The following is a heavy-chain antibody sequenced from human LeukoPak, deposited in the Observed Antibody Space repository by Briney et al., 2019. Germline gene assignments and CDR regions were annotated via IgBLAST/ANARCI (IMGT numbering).Heavy chain of an antibody. CDR3: ARLWIVATWFDA. CDR1: NGSMTSDSYY. V-gene: IGHV4-39*02. J-gene: IGHJ5*02. Sequence: SETLSLTCTVSNGSMTSDSYYWAWVRQPPGKGLEWIGTIFYSGKTYYSASLKSRVTVSLDTSKKNFSLRLSSVTAADTAVYYCARLWIVATWFDAWGQGALVTVSS. CDR2: IFYSGKT. D-gene: IGHD2-2*03.